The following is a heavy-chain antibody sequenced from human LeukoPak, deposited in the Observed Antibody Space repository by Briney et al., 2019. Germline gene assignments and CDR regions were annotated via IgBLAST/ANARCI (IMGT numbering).Heavy chain of an antibody. D-gene: IGHD5/OR15-5a*01. CDR2: INPNSGGT. CDR1: GYTFTSYD. J-gene: IGHJ3*02. V-gene: IGHV1-2*02. CDR3: ARASSSVGFHAFDI. Sequence: ASVKVSCKASGYTFTSYDINWVRQAPGQGLEWMGWINPNSGGTNYAQKFQGRVTMTRDTSISTAYMELSRLRSDDTAVYYCARASSSVGFHAFDIWGQGTMVTVSS.